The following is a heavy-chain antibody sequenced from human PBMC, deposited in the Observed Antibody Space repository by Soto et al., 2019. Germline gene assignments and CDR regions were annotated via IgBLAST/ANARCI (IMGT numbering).Heavy chain of an antibody. V-gene: IGHV3-30-3*01. CDR2: ISYDGSNK. CDR1: GFTFSSYA. D-gene: IGHD3-3*01. Sequence: QVQLVESGGGVVQPGRSLRLSCAASGFTFSSYAMHWVRQAPGKGLEWVAVISYDGSNKYYADSVKGRFTISRDKSKNTLYLQMNSLRAEDTAVYYCARDLYDFWSGYYDPQDYYGMDVWGQGTTVTVSS. CDR3: ARDLYDFWSGYYDPQDYYGMDV. J-gene: IGHJ6*02.